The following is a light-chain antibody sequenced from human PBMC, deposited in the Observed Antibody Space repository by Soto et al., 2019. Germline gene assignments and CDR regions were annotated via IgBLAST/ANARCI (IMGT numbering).Light chain of an antibody. V-gene: IGLV1-44*01. Sequence: QSALTQPPSASGTPGQRVTISCSGSSSNIGSNTVNWYQQLPGTAPKLLIYNNDQRPSGVPDRFSGSKSATSASLAISGLQSEDEADYYCAAWDDSLNDYVFGTGTKVTVL. J-gene: IGLJ1*01. CDR3: AAWDDSLNDYV. CDR2: NND. CDR1: SSNIGSNT.